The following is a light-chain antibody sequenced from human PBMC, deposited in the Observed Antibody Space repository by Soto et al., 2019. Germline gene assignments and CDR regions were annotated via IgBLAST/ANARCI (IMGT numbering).Light chain of an antibody. CDR2: END. CDR3: AAWDDSLNGFYV. Sequence: QSALTQPPSVSAAPGQKVTISCSGGSPNIGNNYVSWYQQLPGTAPKLLIYENDKRPSGIPDRVSGSKSGTSATLAISGLQSEDEADYYCAAWDDSLNGFYVLGTGTKVTVL. J-gene: IGLJ1*01. CDR1: SPNIGNNY. V-gene: IGLV1-51*02.